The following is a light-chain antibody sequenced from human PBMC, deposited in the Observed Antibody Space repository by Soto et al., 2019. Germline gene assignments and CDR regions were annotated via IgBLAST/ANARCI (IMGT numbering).Light chain of an antibody. CDR3: QQNLGVHT. V-gene: IGKV3-11*01. Sequence: EILLTQSPVTLSLSPGEGATLSCRASQNVRGYLAWYQQKPGQAPRLLIYYASNRATGIPARFSGSGSGTDFTLTISSLEPEDSAVYYCQQNLGVHTFGQGTKVDIK. CDR1: QNVRGY. J-gene: IGKJ1*01. CDR2: YAS.